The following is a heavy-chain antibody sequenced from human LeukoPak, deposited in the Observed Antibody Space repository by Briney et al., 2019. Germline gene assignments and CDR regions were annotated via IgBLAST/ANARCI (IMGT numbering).Heavy chain of an antibody. CDR1: GFTFSYSE. V-gene: IGHV3-48*03. CDR2: INSRGSNI. D-gene: IGHD2-15*01. CDR3: AREAAPVVAAQPDAVDI. Sequence: GRSLRLSCAASGFTFSYSEMNWVRQAPGKGLEWVSYINSRGSNIYYADSVKGRFTISRDNSKNALYLQMNSLRAEDTAVYYCAREAAPVVAAQPDAVDIWGQGTMVTVSS. J-gene: IGHJ3*02.